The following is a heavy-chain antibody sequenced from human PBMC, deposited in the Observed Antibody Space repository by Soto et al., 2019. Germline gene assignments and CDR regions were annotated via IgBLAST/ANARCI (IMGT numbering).Heavy chain of an antibody. CDR2: LYSGGTT. Sequence: EVQQVESGGGLIQPGGSLRLSCAASGFTVSSNYMSWVRQAPGKGLDWVSILYSGGTTYYADSVKGRFTISRDDSANTVYLQMNSLRVDDTAVYYCARDQRAAHDYGDYYGMDVWGHGTTVTVSS. CDR3: ARDQRAAHDYGDYYGMDV. J-gene: IGHJ6*02. V-gene: IGHV3-53*01. CDR1: GFTVSSNY. D-gene: IGHD4-17*01.